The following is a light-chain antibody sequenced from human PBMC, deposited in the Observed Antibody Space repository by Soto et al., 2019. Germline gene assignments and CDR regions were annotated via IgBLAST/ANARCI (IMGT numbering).Light chain of an antibody. CDR3: QSYDSSLSGWV. Sequence: QAVVTQPPSVSGAPGQRVTISCTGSSSNIGAGYDVHWYQQLPGTAPKLLIYGNSNRPSGVPDRFSGSKSGTSASLALTGLRAEDEADYYCQSYDSSLSGWVFGGGTKVTVL. CDR1: SSNIGAGYD. J-gene: IGLJ3*02. CDR2: GNS. V-gene: IGLV1-40*01.